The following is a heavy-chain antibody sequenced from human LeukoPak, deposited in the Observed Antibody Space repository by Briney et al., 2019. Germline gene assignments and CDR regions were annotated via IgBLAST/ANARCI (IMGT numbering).Heavy chain of an antibody. CDR3: ARDPGWLRLEYYFDY. J-gene: IGHJ4*02. Sequence: ASVKVSCKASGYTFTGYYMHWVRQAPGQGLEWMGWINPNSGGTDYAQKFQGWVTMTRDTSISTAYMELSRLRSDDTAVYYCARDPGWLRLEYYFDYWGQGTLVTVSS. CDR1: GYTFTGYY. V-gene: IGHV1-2*04. D-gene: IGHD5-12*01. CDR2: INPNSGGT.